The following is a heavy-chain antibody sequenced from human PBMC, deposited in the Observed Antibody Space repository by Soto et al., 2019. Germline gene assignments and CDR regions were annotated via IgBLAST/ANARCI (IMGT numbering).Heavy chain of an antibody. V-gene: IGHV4-39*01. Sequence: SETLSLTCTVSGGSISSSSYYWGWIRQPPGKGLEWIGSIYYSGSTYYNPSLESRVTISVDTSKNQFSLKLSSVTAADTAVYYCARQSPIDIVVVVAARQSWFDPWGQGTLVTVSS. CDR3: ARQSPIDIVVVVAARQSWFDP. D-gene: IGHD2-15*01. CDR1: GGSISSSSYY. CDR2: IYYSGST. J-gene: IGHJ5*02.